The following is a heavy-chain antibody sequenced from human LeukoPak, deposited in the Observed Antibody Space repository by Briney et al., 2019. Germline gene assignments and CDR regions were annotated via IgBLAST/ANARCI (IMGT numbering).Heavy chain of an antibody. CDR3: ARVPGGGTAAN. Sequence: PSETLSLTCTVSGGSISSYYWSWIRQPPGKGLEWIGYIYYSGSTNYNPSLKSRVTISVDTSQNQFSLNLSSVTAADRAVYYCARVPGGGTAANWGQGTMVTVSS. D-gene: IGHD1-7*01. CDR1: GGSISSYY. V-gene: IGHV4-59*01. CDR2: IYYSGST. J-gene: IGHJ3*01.